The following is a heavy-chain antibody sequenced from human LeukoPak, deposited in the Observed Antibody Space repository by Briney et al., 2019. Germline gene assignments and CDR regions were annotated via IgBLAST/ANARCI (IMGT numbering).Heavy chain of an antibody. J-gene: IGHJ4*02. V-gene: IGHV3-53*01. CDR1: GFTVSGTH. CDR3: AKDEATSGGGLAS. CDR2: MYTGGTT. D-gene: IGHD3-16*01. Sequence: GGSLRLSCAASGFTVSGTHMSWVRQAPGKGLEWVSAMYTGGTTYYADSVMGRFTVSRDNSRNTVFLHMNSLRVDDTAVYYCAKDEATSGGGLASWGQGTLATVSS.